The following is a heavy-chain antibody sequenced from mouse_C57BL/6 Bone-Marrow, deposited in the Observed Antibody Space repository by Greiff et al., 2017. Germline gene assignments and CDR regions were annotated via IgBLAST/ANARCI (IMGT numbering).Heavy chain of an antibody. D-gene: IGHD1-1*01. V-gene: IGHV1-15*01. CDR1: GYTFTDYE. CDR2: IDPETGGT. Sequence: QVQLQQSGAELVRPGASVTLSCKASGYTFTDYEMHWVKQTPVHGLEWIGAIDPETGGTAYNQKFKGKAILTADKSSSTAYMELRSLTSEDSAVYYCTRFPYYGRAMDYWGQGTSVTVSS. CDR3: TRFPYYGRAMDY. J-gene: IGHJ4*01.